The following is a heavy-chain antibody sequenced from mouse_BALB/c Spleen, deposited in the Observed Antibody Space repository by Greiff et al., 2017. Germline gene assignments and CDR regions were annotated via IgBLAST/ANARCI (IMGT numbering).Heavy chain of an antibody. CDR2: ISNGGGST. Sequence: DVMLVESGGGLVQPGGSLKLSCAASGFTFSSYTMSWVRQTPEKRLEWVAYISNGGGSTYYPDTVKGRFTISRDNAKNTLYLQMSSLKSEDTAMYYCARHAGNSFLFDYWGQGTTLTVSS. J-gene: IGHJ2*01. V-gene: IGHV5-12-2*01. CDR1: GFTFSSYT. D-gene: IGHD2-1*01. CDR3: ARHAGNSFLFDY.